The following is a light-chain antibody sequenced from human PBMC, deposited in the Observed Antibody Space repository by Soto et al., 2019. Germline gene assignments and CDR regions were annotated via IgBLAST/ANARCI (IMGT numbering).Light chain of an antibody. CDR1: QTVGYY. CDR2: DTY. V-gene: IGKV3-11*01. J-gene: IGKJ2*03. Sequence: EIVLTQSPGTLSLFPGERATLSCRASQTVGYYLAWYQQKAGQAPRPLIFDTYSGATGTPARFRGSGSGTDFTLTISSLQSEDFAVYICLQYNYWRPYSFGQGTKVDIK. CDR3: LQYNYWRPYS.